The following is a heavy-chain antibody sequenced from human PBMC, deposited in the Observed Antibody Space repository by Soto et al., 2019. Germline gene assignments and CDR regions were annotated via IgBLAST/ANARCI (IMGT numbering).Heavy chain of an antibody. J-gene: IGHJ4*02. CDR2: ISYDGSNK. V-gene: IGHV3-30-3*01. CDR3: ARSDSSGYHYFDY. CDR1: GFTFSSYA. Sequence: QVQLVESGGGVVQPGRSLRLSCAASGFTFSSYAMHWVRQAPGKGLEWVAVISYDGSNKYYADSVKGRFTISRDNSKNKLYLQMNSLRAEDTAVYYCARSDSSGYHYFDYWGQGTLATVSS. D-gene: IGHD3-22*01.